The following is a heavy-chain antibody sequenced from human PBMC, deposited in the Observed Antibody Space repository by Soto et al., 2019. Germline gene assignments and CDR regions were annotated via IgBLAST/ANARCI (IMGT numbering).Heavy chain of an antibody. V-gene: IGHV3-9*01. J-gene: IGHJ5*01. CDR1: GFSFGDYA. D-gene: IGHD6-19*01. CDR3: AKDVGSSGWYDGLDS. Sequence: EVQLVESGGGLVQPGRSLRLSCAASGFSFGDYAMQWVRQVPGKGLEWVSSISWNGESIGYADSVKGRFTISRDNGKKSVYLQLNRLRGEDTALYYCAKDVGSSGWYDGLDSWGQGTLVTVS. CDR2: ISWNGESI.